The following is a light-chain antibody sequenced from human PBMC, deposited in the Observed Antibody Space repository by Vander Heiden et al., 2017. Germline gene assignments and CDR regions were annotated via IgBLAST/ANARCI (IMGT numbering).Light chain of an antibody. V-gene: IGKV3-20*01. J-gene: IGKJ2*01. CDR3: QQYTNT. Sequence: PGTLSLSPGERATLSCRASQSVSSSYLAWDQQKPGQAPRLLIYGASSRATGIPDRFSGSGSGTDFTLTISRLEPEDFAVYYCQQYTNTFGQGTKLEIK. CDR2: GAS. CDR1: QSVSSSY.